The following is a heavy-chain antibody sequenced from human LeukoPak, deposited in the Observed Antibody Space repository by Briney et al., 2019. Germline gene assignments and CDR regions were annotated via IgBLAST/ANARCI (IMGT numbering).Heavy chain of an antibody. D-gene: IGHD3-22*01. Sequence: GGSLRLSCAASGLTFSSYAMSWVRQAPGRGLEWVSTISGSGGSTYYADSVKGRFAISRDNSKNTLYLQMNSLRAEDTAVYYCAKAYYDSTGYYGYWGQGTLVTVSS. CDR1: GLTFSSYA. CDR3: AKAYYDSTGYYGY. V-gene: IGHV3-23*01. J-gene: IGHJ4*02. CDR2: ISGSGGST.